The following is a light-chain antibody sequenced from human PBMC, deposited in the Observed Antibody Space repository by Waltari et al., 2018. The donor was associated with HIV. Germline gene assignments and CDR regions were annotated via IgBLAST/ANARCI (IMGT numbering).Light chain of an antibody. Sequence: QSALTQPASVSGSPGQSITISCTGNSSDGGGYNYVSWYQQHPGKAPKLIIYDVSNRPSGVSNRFSGSKSGNTASLTISGLQAEDEADYYCSSYTSSSTVVFGGGTKLTVL. CDR3: SSYTSSSTVV. CDR2: DVS. V-gene: IGLV2-14*03. J-gene: IGLJ2*01. CDR1: SSDGGGYNY.